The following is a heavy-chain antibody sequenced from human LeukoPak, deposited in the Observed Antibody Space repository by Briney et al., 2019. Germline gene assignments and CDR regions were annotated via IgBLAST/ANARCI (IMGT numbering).Heavy chain of an antibody. CDR1: GYSFTSYW. V-gene: IGHV5-51*01. J-gene: IGHJ4*02. CDR3: ARHGRQWELPEPSDY. CDR2: IYPGDSDT. Sequence: GESLKISCKGSGYSFTSYWIGWVRQMPGKGLEWMGIIYPGDSDTRYSPSFQGQVTISADKSISTAYLQWSSLKASDTAMYYCARHGRQWELPEPSDYWGQGTLVTVSS. D-gene: IGHD1-26*01.